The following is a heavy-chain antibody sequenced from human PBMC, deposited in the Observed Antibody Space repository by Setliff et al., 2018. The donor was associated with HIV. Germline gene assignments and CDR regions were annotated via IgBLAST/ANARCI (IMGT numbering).Heavy chain of an antibody. D-gene: IGHD6-13*01. CDR1: GFTFSNYA. J-gene: IGHJ4*02. Sequence: GGSLRLSCAASGFTFSNYAMSWVRQAPGEGLEWVSSISIGSGGAIDYADSVKGRLTISRDNAKNSLYLQMNSLRAEDTAVYYCATVWTAGSLFYWGQGTLVTVSS. V-gene: IGHV3-23*01. CDR2: ISIGSGGAI. CDR3: ATVWTAGSLFY.